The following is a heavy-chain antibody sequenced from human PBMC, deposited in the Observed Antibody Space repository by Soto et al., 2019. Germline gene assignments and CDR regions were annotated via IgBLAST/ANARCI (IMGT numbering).Heavy chain of an antibody. CDR2: ISGYNGNT. CDR3: SRFIMVGGWFDPNYSHGMDV. CDR1: GYTFSNYG. V-gene: IGHV1-18*01. Sequence: QVQLVQSGAEVKKPGASVTVSCKTSGYTFSNYGINWVRQAPGQGLEWMGWISGYNGNTNYAQTVQGRGIMTTDTSTGTVYMELRSLKSDDTAIYYCSRFIMVGGWFDPNYSHGMDVWGQGTTVTVSS. D-gene: IGHD6-19*01. J-gene: IGHJ6*02.